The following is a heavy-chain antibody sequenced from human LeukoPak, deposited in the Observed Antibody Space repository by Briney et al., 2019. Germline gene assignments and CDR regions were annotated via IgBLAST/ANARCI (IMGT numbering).Heavy chain of an antibody. Sequence: GGSLRLSCAASGFTFSSYSMNWVRQAPGKGLEWVSYISSSSSYIYYADSEKGRFTISRDNAKNTLYLQMNSLTAEDTAVYYCARNLITFGGVIANALDYWGQGTLVTVSS. D-gene: IGHD3-16*02. CDR2: ISSSSSYI. J-gene: IGHJ4*02. CDR1: GFTFSSYS. V-gene: IGHV3-21*01. CDR3: ARNLITFGGVIANALDY.